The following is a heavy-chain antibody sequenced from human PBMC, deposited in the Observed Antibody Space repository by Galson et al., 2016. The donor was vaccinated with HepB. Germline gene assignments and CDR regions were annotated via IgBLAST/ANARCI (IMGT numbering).Heavy chain of an antibody. CDR3: ARGLKVPAPHYDFWNTYETPLGMDG. CDR1: GGTFSTYA. V-gene: IGHV1-69*13. CDR2: IIPLFGTA. J-gene: IGHJ6*02. D-gene: IGHD3-3*01. Sequence: SVKVSCKASGGTFSTYAISWVRQAPGQGLEWMGGIIPLFGTADHAQRFQGRVTITADESTSTAYMELSSLRSEDTAVYYCARGLKVPAPHYDFWNTYETPLGMDGWGQGTTVTVSS.